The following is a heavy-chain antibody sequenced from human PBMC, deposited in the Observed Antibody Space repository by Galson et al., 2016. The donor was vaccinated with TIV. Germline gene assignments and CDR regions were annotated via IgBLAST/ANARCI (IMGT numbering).Heavy chain of an antibody. CDR1: GGIFRSYA. CDR3: ARGSSYYSNYLDV. D-gene: IGHD3-3*01. J-gene: IGHJ6*03. Sequence: SVKVSCKASGGIFRSYAISWVRQAPGQGLEWMGGIIAIFGIPNYAQKFQGRVTITADESTTTVYMELSSLRSDDTAVYYCARGSSYYSNYLDVWGKGTPVTVSS. V-gene: IGHV1-69*13. CDR2: IIAIFGIP.